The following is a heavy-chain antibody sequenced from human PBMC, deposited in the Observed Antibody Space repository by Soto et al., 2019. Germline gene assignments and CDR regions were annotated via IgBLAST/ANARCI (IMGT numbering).Heavy chain of an antibody. CDR1: GFTFSSYE. V-gene: IGHV3-48*03. CDR3: ARGCWYGAWRYCSGGSCPPPNSKGDYYYGMDV. D-gene: IGHD2-15*01. CDR2: ISSSGSTI. Sequence: GGSLRLSCAASGFTFSSYEMNWVRQAPGKGLEWVSYISSSGSTIYYADSVKGRFTISRDNAKNSLYLQMNSLRAEDTAGYYCARGCWYGAWRYCSGGSCPPPNSKGDYYYGMDVWGQGTTVTVSS. J-gene: IGHJ6*02.